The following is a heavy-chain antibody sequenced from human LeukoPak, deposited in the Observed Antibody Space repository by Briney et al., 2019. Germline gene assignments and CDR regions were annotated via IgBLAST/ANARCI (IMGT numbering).Heavy chain of an antibody. J-gene: IGHJ4*02. CDR1: GGSISSGDYY. CDR2: IYYSGST. D-gene: IGHD3-22*01. CDR3: ARGLQYYYDRYYFDY. V-gene: IGHV4-30-4*08. Sequence: SETLSLTRTVSGGSISSGDYYWSWIRQPPGKGLEWIGSIYYSGSTYYNPSLKSRVTISVDTSKNQFSLKLSSVTAADTAVYYCARGLQYYYDRYYFDYWGQGTLVTVSS.